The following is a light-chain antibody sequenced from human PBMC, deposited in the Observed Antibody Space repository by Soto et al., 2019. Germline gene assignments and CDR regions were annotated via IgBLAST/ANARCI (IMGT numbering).Light chain of an antibody. CDR2: KAS. V-gene: IGKV1-5*03. CDR1: QSIKTW. CDR3: QQYDTYPWT. Sequence: DIQMAQSPSILSASVGDTVTDTCRASQSIKTWLAWYQQKPGKAPKLLIYKASTLETGVPSRFSGSASGTEFTLTISSLQPDDCATYYCQQYDTYPWTFGQGTKVEIK. J-gene: IGKJ1*01.